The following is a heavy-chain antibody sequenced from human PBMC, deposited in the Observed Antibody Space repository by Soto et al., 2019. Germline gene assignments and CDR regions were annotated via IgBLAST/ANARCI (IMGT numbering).Heavy chain of an antibody. CDR2: IIPILGIA. CDR1: GATFSSYT. Sequence: QVQLVQSGAEVKKPGSSVKVSCKACGATFSSYTISWVRQAPGQGLEWMGRIIPILGIANYAQKFQGRVTITADKSTSTAYMELSSLRSEDTAVYYCAREEYYYGSGAFFDYWGQGTLVTVSS. D-gene: IGHD3-10*01. CDR3: AREEYYYGSGAFFDY. J-gene: IGHJ4*02. V-gene: IGHV1-69*08.